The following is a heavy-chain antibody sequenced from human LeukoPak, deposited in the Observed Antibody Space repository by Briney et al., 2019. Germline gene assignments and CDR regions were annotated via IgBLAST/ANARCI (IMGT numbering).Heavy chain of an antibody. D-gene: IGHD5-12*01. CDR2: IYYSGST. CDR3: ARGKGGYDWFDY. V-gene: IGHV4-31*03. J-gene: IGHJ4*02. Sequence: IPSETLSLTCTVSGGSISSGGYYWSWIRQHPGKGLEWIGYIYYSGSTYYNPSLKSRVTKSVDTSKNQFSLKLSSVTAADTAVYYCARGKGGYDWFDYWGQGTLVTVSS. CDR1: GGSISSGGYY.